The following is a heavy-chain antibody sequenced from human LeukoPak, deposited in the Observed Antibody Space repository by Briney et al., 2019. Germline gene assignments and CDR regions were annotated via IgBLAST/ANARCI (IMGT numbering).Heavy chain of an antibody. CDR2: INPSGGST. V-gene: IGHV1-46*01. D-gene: IGHD2-2*01. J-gene: IGHJ3*02. CDR1: GYTFTSYY. Sequence: ASVKVSCKASGYTFTSYYMHWVRQAPGQGLEWMGIINPSGGSTSYAQKFQGRVTMTRDTSTSTVYMELSSLRSEDTAVYYCAREGVPAAHIGDAFDIWGQGTTVTVSS. CDR3: AREGVPAAHIGDAFDI.